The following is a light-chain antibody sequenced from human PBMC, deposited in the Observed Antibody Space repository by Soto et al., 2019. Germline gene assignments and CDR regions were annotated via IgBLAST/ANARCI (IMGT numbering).Light chain of an antibody. Sequence: QSALTQPRSVSGSPGQSVTISCTGTSSDVGAYNYVSWYQQHPAKAPNLMIYDVSKRPSGVPDRFSGSRSGNTASLTISGLQAEDEGDYYCCSYTTSAYVYRPGTKVTVL. CDR3: CSYTTSAYV. CDR1: SSDVGAYNY. J-gene: IGLJ1*01. V-gene: IGLV2-11*01. CDR2: DVS.